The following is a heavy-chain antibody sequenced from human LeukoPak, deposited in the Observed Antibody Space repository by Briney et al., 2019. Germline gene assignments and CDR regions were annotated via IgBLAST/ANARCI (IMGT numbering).Heavy chain of an antibody. V-gene: IGHV4-39*07. CDR2: IYYSGST. D-gene: IGHD1-1*01. Sequence: SETLSLTCTVSGGSISSSSYYWGWIRQPPGKGLEWIGCIYYSGSTYYNPSLKSRVTISVDTSKNQFSLKLSSVTAADTAVYYCAKLRAVQMALYDHWGQGIPVIVSS. CDR1: GGSISSSSYY. CDR3: AKLRAVQMALYDH. J-gene: IGHJ4*02.